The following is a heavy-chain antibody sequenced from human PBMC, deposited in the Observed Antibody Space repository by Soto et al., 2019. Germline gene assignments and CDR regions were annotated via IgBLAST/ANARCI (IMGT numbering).Heavy chain of an antibody. CDR2: INHSGST. CDR1: GGSFSGYY. V-gene: IGHV4-34*01. J-gene: IGHJ4*02. Sequence: QVQLQQWGAGLLKPSETLSLTCAVYGGSFSGYYWSWIRQPPGKGLEWIGEINHSGSTNYNPSLRSRVTISLDTSKNQFSLKLSSVTAADTAVYYCASVAAAGTLDYWGQGTLVTVSS. D-gene: IGHD6-13*01. CDR3: ASVAAAGTLDY.